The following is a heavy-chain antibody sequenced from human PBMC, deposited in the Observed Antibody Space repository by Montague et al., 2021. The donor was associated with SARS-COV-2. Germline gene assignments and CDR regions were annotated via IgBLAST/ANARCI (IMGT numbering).Heavy chain of an antibody. Sequence: SETLSLTCGVSGGSIRSSNWWSWGSQSPGKGLEWRGEIYHSGSTXNNTSPKSRGTISVDKSKNQFSLKLSSVTAADTAVYYCARDVGKGFSGYETEGGFDYWGQGTPVTVSS. D-gene: IGHD5-12*01. CDR2: IYHSGST. V-gene: IGHV4-4*02. CDR1: GGSIRSSNW. CDR3: ARDVGKGFSGYETEGGFDY. J-gene: IGHJ4*02.